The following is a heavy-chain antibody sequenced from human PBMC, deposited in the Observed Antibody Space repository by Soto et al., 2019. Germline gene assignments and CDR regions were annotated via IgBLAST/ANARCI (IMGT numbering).Heavy chain of an antibody. J-gene: IGHJ2*01. CDR1: GGSMSSYY. Sequence: PSETLSFTCTVSGGSMSSYYWSWIRQPPGKGLEWIGYIYYTGTVNYNPSLKSRVTISVDTSKSQFSLTLSSVTAADTAVYYCAIFNWYFDLWGRGTLVTVSS. CDR2: IYYTGTV. CDR3: AIFNWYFDL. V-gene: IGHV4-59*01.